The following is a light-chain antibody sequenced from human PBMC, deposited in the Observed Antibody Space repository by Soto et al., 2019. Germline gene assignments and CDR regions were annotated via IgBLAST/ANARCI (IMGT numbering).Light chain of an antibody. CDR3: CSHAGSTTLYV. J-gene: IGLJ1*01. CDR1: SSDVGSYNL. CDR2: EAF. V-gene: IGLV2-23*01. Sequence: QSALTQPASVSGSPGQSITISCTGTSSDVGSYNLVSWYQQHPGTAPKLMIYEAFKRPSGVSNRFSGSKSGDTASLTISGLQAEDEADYYCCSHAGSTTLYVFGTGTKVTVL.